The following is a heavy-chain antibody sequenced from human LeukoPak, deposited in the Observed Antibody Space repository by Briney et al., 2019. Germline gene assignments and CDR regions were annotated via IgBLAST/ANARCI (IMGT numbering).Heavy chain of an antibody. CDR3: AKTYYFNSGSPWDAFDI. CDR1: GYTFTGYH. J-gene: IGHJ3*02. CDR2: INPNSGGS. Sequence: ASVKVSCKASGYTFTGYHMHWVRQAPGQGLEWMGRINPNSGGSNYAQKFQGRVTMTRDTSISAVYMELSRLRSDDSAIYYCAKTYYFNSGSPWDAFDIWGQGTMVTASS. D-gene: IGHD3-10*01. V-gene: IGHV1-2*06.